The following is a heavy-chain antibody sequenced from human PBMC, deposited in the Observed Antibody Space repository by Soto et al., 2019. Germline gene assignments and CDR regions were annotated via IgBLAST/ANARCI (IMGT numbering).Heavy chain of an antibody. D-gene: IGHD5-12*01. V-gene: IGHV1-69*02. CDR1: GGTFSSYT. CDR3: ARGYSGYDLDDYYGMDV. Sequence: QVQLVQSGAEVKKPGSSVKVSCKASGGTFSSYTISWVRQAPGQGLEWMGRIIPILGIANYAQKFQGRVTITADKSTSTAYMELSSLRSEDTAVYYCARGYSGYDLDDYYGMDVWGQGTTVTVAS. J-gene: IGHJ6*02. CDR2: IIPILGIA.